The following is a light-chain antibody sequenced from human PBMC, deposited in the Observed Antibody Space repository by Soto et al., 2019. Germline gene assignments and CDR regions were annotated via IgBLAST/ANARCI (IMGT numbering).Light chain of an antibody. V-gene: IGKV1-5*01. J-gene: IGKJ4*01. Sequence: DIQMTQSPSTLSASVGDRVTITCRASQSISSWLAWYQQKPGKAPKLLIHEASRLESGVPSRFSGSESGTEFTLTISGLHPDDFATYSCQQYINFPLTFGGGTTVEIK. CDR2: EAS. CDR1: QSISSW. CDR3: QQYINFPLT.